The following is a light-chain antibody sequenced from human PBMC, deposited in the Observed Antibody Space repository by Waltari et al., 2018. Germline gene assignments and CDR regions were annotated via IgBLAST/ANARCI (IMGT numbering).Light chain of an antibody. J-gene: IGLJ3*02. CDR2: SIN. V-gene: IGLV1-44*01. Sequence: QSVLAQPPSASGTPGQRVTISCSGSSSHIGSKTLNWYQQPPGPAPKPLISSINQRPSGVPDRFSGSKSGTSASLAISGLQSEDEADYYCAAWDDNLNGVVFGGGTKLTVL. CDR3: AAWDDNLNGVV. CDR1: SSHIGSKT.